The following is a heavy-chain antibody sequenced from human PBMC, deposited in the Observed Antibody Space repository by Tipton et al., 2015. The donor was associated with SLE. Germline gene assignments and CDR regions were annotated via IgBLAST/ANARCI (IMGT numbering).Heavy chain of an antibody. V-gene: IGHV1-69*18. CDR1: GGTFSSYA. CDR3: ARAVVPAAIRYYYGMDV. CDR2: IIPTFGTA. J-gene: IGHJ6*02. D-gene: IGHD2-2*02. Sequence: QVQLVQSGAEVKKPGSSVKVSCKASGGTFSSYAISWVRQAPGQGLEWMGRIIPTFGTANYAQKFQGRVTITADESTSTAYMELSSLRSEDTAVYYCARAVVPAAIRYYYGMDVWGQGTTVTVSS.